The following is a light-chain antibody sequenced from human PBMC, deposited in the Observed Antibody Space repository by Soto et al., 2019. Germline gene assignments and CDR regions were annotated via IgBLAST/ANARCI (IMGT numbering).Light chain of an antibody. Sequence: GLSLSAATVSLSPGERAILSCRASQSVGTYLAWYQQKPGQAPRLLIYGASSRATGIPDRFSGSGSGTDFTLTISSLQPEDFTTYYCQHTYSTPRPFGQRTKAAI. CDR2: GAS. V-gene: IGKV3-11*01. CDR3: QHTYSTPRP. CDR1: QSVGTY. J-gene: IGKJ1*01.